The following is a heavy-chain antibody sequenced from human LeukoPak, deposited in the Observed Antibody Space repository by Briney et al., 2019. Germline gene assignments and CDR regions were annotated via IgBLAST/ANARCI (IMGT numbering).Heavy chain of an antibody. CDR3: ARVSGYCSSTSCYIGYYYYYMDV. D-gene: IGHD2-2*02. CDR2: IYYSGST. J-gene: IGHJ6*03. CDR1: GGSISSHY. V-gene: IGHV4-59*11. Sequence: SETLSLTCTVSGGSISSHYWSWIRQPPGKGLEWIGYIYYSGSTNYNPSLKSRVTISVDTSKNQFSLKLSSVTAADTAVYYCARVSGYCSSTSCYIGYYYYYMDVRGKGTTVTVSS.